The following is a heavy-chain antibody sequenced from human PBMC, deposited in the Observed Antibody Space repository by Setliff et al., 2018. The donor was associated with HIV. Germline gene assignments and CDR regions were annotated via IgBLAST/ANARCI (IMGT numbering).Heavy chain of an antibody. CDR3: ARDTYLSGNHYYYYYMDV. D-gene: IGHD3-10*01. J-gene: IGHJ6*03. CDR2: IFYTGTT. V-gene: IGHV4-39*06. Sequence: SETLSLTCTVSGGSITTSSYYWGWIRQPPGKGLEWIGTIFYTGTTYYNPSLKSRLTISVDTSKNQFPLKLSSVTAADTAVYYCARDTYLSGNHYYYYYMDVWGKGTTVTVSS. CDR1: GGSITTSSYY.